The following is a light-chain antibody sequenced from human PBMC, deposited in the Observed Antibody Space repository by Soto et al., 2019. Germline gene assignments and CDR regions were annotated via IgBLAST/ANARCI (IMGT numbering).Light chain of an antibody. CDR2: DVS. V-gene: IGLV2-14*01. Sequence: QSALTQPASVSGSPGQSITISCTGTSSDVGGYNYVSWYQQHPGKAPKLMIYDVSNRPSGVSNRFSGPKSGNTASLTISGLQAEDVADYYCSSYTSSSTLVVFGGGTKLTVL. CDR3: SSYTSSSTLVV. CDR1: SSDVGGYNY. J-gene: IGLJ2*01.